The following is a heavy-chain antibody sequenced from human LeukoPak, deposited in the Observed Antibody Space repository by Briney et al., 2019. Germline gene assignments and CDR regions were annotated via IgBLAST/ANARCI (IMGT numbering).Heavy chain of an antibody. CDR2: IYYSGST. CDR3: ARAYVSSTSCCWFDP. V-gene: IGHV4-39*07. CDR1: GGSISSSSYY. D-gene: IGHD2-2*01. Sequence: SETLSLTCTVSGGSISSSSYYWGWIRQPPGKGLEWIGSIYYSGSTYYNPSLKSRVTISVDTSKSQFSLKLSSVTAADTAVYYCARAYVSSTSCCWFDPWGQGTLVTVSS. J-gene: IGHJ5*02.